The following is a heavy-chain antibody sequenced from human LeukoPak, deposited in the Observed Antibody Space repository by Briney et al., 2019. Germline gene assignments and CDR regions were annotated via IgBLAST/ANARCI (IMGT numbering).Heavy chain of an antibody. CDR3: TRIISKMDV. Sequence: GGSLRLSCATSGFTFSGSAMHWVRQASEKGLEWVGRIRSRANSYATAYAASVKGRFTISRDDSKNTAYLQMKSLKTEDTAVYYCTRIISKMDVWGKGTTVTVSS. J-gene: IGHJ6*04. CDR2: IRSRANSYAT. V-gene: IGHV3-73*01. D-gene: IGHD3-22*01. CDR1: GFTFSGSA.